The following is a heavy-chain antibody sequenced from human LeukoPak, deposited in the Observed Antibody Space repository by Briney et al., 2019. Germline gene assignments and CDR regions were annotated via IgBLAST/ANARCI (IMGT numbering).Heavy chain of an antibody. Sequence: GASVTVSCKASGYTFTGYYMHWVRQAPGQGLEWMGWINPNSGGTNYAQKFQGRVTMTRDTSISTAYVELSRLRSDDTAVYYCARDFPDVVVVAATPDNWFDPWGQGTLVTVSS. V-gene: IGHV1-2*02. CDR1: GYTFTGYY. D-gene: IGHD2-15*01. CDR2: INPNSGGT. CDR3: ARDFPDVVVVAATPDNWFDP. J-gene: IGHJ5*02.